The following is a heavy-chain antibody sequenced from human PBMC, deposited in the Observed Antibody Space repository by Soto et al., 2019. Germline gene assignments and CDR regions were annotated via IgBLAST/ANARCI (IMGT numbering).Heavy chain of an antibody. D-gene: IGHD3-22*01. Sequence: SETLSLTSTVSGGSISSGGYYWSWIRHHPGKGLEGIGYLYYSGLTYYNPSLKSRVTISVDTSKNQFSLKLSSVTAADTAVYYCAREYKEHYYDSSGFDYWGQGTLGTVSS. CDR3: AREYKEHYYDSSGFDY. V-gene: IGHV4-31*03. CDR2: LYYSGLT. CDR1: GGSISSGGYY. J-gene: IGHJ4*02.